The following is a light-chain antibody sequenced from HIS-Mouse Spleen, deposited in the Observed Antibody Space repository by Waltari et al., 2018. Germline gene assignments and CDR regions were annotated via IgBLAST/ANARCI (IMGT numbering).Light chain of an antibody. CDR3: YSTDSSGNHRV. V-gene: IGLV3-10*01. CDR2: EDS. CDR1: ALPKKY. Sequence: SYELTPPPSVSVSPGQTARTPCSGDALPKKYAYWYQQKSGQAPVLVIYEDSKRPSGIPERFSGSSSGTMATLTISGAQVEDEADYYCYSTDSSGNHRVFGGGTKLTVL. J-gene: IGLJ2*01.